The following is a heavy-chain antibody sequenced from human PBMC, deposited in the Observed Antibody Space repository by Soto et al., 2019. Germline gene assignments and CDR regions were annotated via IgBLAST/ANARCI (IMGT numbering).Heavy chain of an antibody. CDR3: ARGKVLRFWEWLDCGFSMDV. CDR2: MNPNSGNT. CDR1: GYTFTSYD. J-gene: IGHJ6*03. Sequence: ASVKVSCKASGYTFTSYDIYWVRQATGQGLEWMGWMNPNSGNTGYAQKFQGRVTMTRNTSISTAYMELRSMKFEDTVVYYSARGKVLRFWEWLDCGFSMDVWGKGTTVTVSS. D-gene: IGHD3-3*01. V-gene: IGHV1-8*02.